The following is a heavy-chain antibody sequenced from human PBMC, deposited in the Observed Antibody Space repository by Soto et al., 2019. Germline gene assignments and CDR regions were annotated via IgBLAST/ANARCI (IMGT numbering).Heavy chain of an antibody. CDR2: IYWDDDK. V-gene: IGHV2-5*02. J-gene: IGHJ5*02. D-gene: IGHD3-9*01. Sequence: SGPTLVNPTQTLTLTCTFSGFSLSTSGVGVGCIRQPPGKALEWLALIYWDDDKRYSPSLKSRLTITKDTSKNQVVLTMTNMDPVDTATYSCAHSRLLRYFDPPNWFDPWGQGTLVTVSS. CDR3: AHSRLLRYFDPPNWFDP. CDR1: GFSLSTSGVG.